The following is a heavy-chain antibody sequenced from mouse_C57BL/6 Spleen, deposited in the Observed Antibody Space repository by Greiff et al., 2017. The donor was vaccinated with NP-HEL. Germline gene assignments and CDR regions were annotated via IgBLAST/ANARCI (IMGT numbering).Heavy chain of an antibody. Sequence: EVQLQQSGPELVKPGASVKISCKASGYTFTDYYMNWVKQSHGKSLEWIGDINPNNGGTSYNQKFKGKATLTVDKSSSTAYMELRSLTSEDSAVYYCARGGLRVPYWYFDVWGTGTTVTVSS. CDR2: INPNNGGT. CDR1: GYTFTDYY. CDR3: ARGGLRVPYWYFDV. J-gene: IGHJ1*03. V-gene: IGHV1-26*01. D-gene: IGHD2-2*01.